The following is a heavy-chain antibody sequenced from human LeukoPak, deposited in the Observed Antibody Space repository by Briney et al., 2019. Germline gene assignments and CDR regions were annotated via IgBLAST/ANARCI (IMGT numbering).Heavy chain of an antibody. CDR1: GYTFTSYD. V-gene: IGHV1-8*03. CDR3: ARAVGYYYYMDV. CDR2: MNPNSGNT. J-gene: IGHJ6*03. Sequence: ASVKVSCKASGYTFTSYDINWVRQATGQGLEWMGWMNPNSGNTGYAQKFQGRVTITRNTSISTAYMELSGLRSEDTAVYYCARAVGYYYYMDVWGKGTTVTVSS.